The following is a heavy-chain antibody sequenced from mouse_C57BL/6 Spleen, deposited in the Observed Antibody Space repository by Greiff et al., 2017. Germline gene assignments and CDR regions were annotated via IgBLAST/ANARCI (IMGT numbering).Heavy chain of an antibody. CDR1: GYTFTSYW. D-gene: IGHD2-4*01. Sequence: QVQLQESGAELVKPGASVKLSCKASGYTFTSYWMHWVKQRPGQGLEWIGYINPSSGYTKYNQKFKDKATLTADKSSSTAYMQLSSLTYEDSAVDYCAITHEYDGGYWYFDVWGTGTTVTVSS. J-gene: IGHJ1*03. CDR2: INPSSGYT. V-gene: IGHV1-7*01. CDR3: AITHEYDGGYWYFDV.